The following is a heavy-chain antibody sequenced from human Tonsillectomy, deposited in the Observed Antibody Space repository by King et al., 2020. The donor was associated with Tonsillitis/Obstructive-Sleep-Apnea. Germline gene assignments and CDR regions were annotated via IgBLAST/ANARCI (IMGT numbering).Heavy chain of an antibody. V-gene: IGHV4-34*01. CDR2: INHSGST. CDR1: GGSFSGYY. Sequence: VQLQQWGAGLLKPSETLSLTCAVYGGSFSGYYWSWIRQPPGKGLEWIGEINHSGSTNYNPSLKSRVTISVDTSKNQFSLKLSSVTAADTAVYYCARGPDSQQQLALDYWGQGTLVTVSS. J-gene: IGHJ4*02. CDR3: ARGPDSQQQLALDY. D-gene: IGHD6-13*01.